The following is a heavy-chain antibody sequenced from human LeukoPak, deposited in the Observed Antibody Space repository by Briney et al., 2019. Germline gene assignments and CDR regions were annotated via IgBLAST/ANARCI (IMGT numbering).Heavy chain of an antibody. Sequence: GGSLRLSCAASGFTFSRYWMSWVRQAPGKGLEWITNIKRDGSEIYYVDSGKGRFTVSRDNAKNSLYLQMNSLRVEDTAVYYCARDRWPYSSSSGTNMDVWGKGTTVTVSS. CDR3: ARDRWPYSSSSGTNMDV. CDR1: GFTFSRYW. V-gene: IGHV3-7*01. D-gene: IGHD6-6*01. J-gene: IGHJ6*03. CDR2: IKRDGSEI.